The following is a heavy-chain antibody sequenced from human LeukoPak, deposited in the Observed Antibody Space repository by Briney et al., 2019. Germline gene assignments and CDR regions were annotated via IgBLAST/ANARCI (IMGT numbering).Heavy chain of an antibody. CDR3: ARGGEIVVVPAAIWFDP. Sequence: PSETLSLTCAVYGGSFSGYYWSWIRQPPGKGLEWIGEINHSGSTNYNPSLKSRVTISVDTSKNQFSLKLSPVTAADTAVYYCARGGEIVVVPAAIWFDPWGQGTLVTVSS. CDR2: INHSGST. J-gene: IGHJ5*02. D-gene: IGHD2-2*01. V-gene: IGHV4-34*01. CDR1: GGSFSGYY.